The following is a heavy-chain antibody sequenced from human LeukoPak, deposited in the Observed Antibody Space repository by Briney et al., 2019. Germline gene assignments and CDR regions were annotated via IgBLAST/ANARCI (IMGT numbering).Heavy chain of an antibody. D-gene: IGHD3-22*01. Sequence: SETLSLTCTVSGGSVSSGSYYWSWIRQPPGKGLEWIGYIYYSGGSTNYHPSLKSRVTISVDTSKNQFSLKLSSVTAADTAVYYCARVAEGYYDSSDHWGQGTLVTVSS. CDR3: ARVAEGYYDSSDH. CDR2: IYYSGGST. J-gene: IGHJ4*02. V-gene: IGHV4-61*01. CDR1: GGSVSSGSYY.